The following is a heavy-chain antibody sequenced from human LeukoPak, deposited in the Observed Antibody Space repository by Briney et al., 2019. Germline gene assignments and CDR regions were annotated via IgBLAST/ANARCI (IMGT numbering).Heavy chain of an antibody. J-gene: IGHJ6*02. CDR3: AREKAGRYYYYYGMDV. CDR2: IYTSGST. D-gene: IGHD1-26*01. CDR1: GGSISSGSYY. V-gene: IGHV4-61*02. Sequence: SETLSLTCTVSGGSISSGSYYWSWIRQPAGKGLEWIGRIYTSGSTNYNPSLKSRVTISVDTSKNQFSLKLSSVTAADTAVYYCAREKAGRYYYYYGMDVWGQGTTVTVSS.